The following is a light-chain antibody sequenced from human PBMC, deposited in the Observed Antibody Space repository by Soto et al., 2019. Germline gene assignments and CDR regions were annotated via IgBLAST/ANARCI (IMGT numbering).Light chain of an antibody. CDR3: QHYNSYGT. V-gene: IGKV1-5*01. Sequence: IQMTQSPSTLPASVGDRVTITFRASHSSDSFLSWYQQRPGKAPKILIYPASSLETGVPSRFSGSGSGTEFTLTISSLQPDDFATYYCQHYNSYGTFGQGTKVDIK. CDR2: PAS. CDR1: HSSDSF. J-gene: IGKJ1*01.